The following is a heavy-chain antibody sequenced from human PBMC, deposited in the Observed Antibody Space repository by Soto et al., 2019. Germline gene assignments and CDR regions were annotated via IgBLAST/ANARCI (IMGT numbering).Heavy chain of an antibody. D-gene: IGHD3-22*01. CDR2: VYYGGST. CDR1: GGSISSSSYY. CDR3: AGGDYYHSSGYYFYYYTMDV. J-gene: IGHJ6*02. V-gene: IGHV4-39*01. Sequence: SETLSLTCTVSGGSISSSSYYWGWIRQPPGKGLEWIGNVYYGGSTYYNPSLKSRVTISVETSKSQFSLKLSSVTAAETAVYYCAGGDYYHSSGYYFYYYTMDVSGQGTTVTVS.